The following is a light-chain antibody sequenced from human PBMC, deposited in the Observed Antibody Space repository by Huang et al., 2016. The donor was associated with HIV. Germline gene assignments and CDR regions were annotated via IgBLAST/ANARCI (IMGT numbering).Light chain of an antibody. CDR3: QQYSNWPPLT. Sequence: EIVMTQSPATLSVSPGERVTLSCRASQSVTNNLAWYQQKPGQAPRLLRYGASTRATGFPARFSGSGSGTDFTLTISSLQSEDFGLYFCQQYSNWPPLTFGQGTRLEIK. J-gene: IGKJ5*01. V-gene: IGKV3-15*01. CDR1: QSVTNN. CDR2: GAS.